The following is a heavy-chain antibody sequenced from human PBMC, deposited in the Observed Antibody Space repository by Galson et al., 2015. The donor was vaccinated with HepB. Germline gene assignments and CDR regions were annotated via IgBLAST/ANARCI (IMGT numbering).Heavy chain of an antibody. CDR2: ISSSSSYI. J-gene: IGHJ4*02. D-gene: IGHD1-26*01. CDR1: GFTFSSYS. Sequence: SLRLSCAASGFTFSSYSMNWVRQAPGKGLEWVSSISSSSSYIYYADSVKGRFTISRDNAKNSLYLQMNSLRAEDTAVYYCARVRLLYSGSYYFGYWGQGTLVTVSS. CDR3: ARVRLLYSGSYYFGY. V-gene: IGHV3-21*01.